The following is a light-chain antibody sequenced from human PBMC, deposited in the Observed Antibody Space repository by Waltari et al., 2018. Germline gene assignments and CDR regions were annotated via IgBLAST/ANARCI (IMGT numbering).Light chain of an antibody. V-gene: IGLV2-11*01. Sequence: QSALTQPRPVSGSPGQSVTISCPGTSSDVGGYNYVSWYQKHPGKAPKLMIYDVSKRPSGVPDRFSGSKSGNTASLTISGLQAEDEADYYCCSYAGSYTWVFGGGTKLTVL. J-gene: IGLJ3*02. CDR3: CSYAGSYTWV. CDR1: SSDVGGYNY. CDR2: DVS.